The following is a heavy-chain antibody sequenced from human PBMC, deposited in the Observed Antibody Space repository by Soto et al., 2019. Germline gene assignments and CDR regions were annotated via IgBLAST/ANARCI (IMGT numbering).Heavy chain of an antibody. V-gene: IGHV4-34*01. CDR3: ARAHDNSGYGDY. J-gene: IGHJ4*02. D-gene: IGHD3-22*01. CDR1: GGSFRGYY. CDR2: INHSGRT. Sequence: PSDTLSLTCAVYGGSFRGYYWSWIRQPPGKGLEWIGEINHSGRTNYNPSLKSRVTISVETSKNQFSLNLGSVTVADTAVYYCARAHDNSGYGDYWGQGTPVTVSS.